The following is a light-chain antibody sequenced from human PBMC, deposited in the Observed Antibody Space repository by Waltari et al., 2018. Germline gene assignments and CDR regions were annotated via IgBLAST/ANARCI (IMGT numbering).Light chain of an antibody. CDR1: NSNIGSKT. V-gene: IGLV1-44*01. CDR3: AAWDDSPNGWV. CDR2: SND. J-gene: IGLJ3*02. Sequence: QSALTQPPSASGTPGQRVTMSCSGSNSNIGSKTVNWYQHFPGTAPKLLIYSNDQRPSGVPDRVSGSKSGTSASLAISGLQSEDEADYYCAAWDDSPNGWVFGGGTKLTVL.